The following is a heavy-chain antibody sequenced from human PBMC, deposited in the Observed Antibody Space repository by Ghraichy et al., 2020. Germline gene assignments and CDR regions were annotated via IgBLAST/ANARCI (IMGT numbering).Heavy chain of an antibody. CDR3: ARDKRVIAILGVINY. J-gene: IGHJ4*02. Sequence: ASVKVSCKASGYTFTSYGISWVRQAPGQGLEWMGWISAYNGNTNYAQKLQGRVTMTTDTSTSTAYMELRSLRSDDTAVYYCARDKRVIAILGVINYWGQGTLVTVSS. CDR1: GYTFTSYG. V-gene: IGHV1-18*01. D-gene: IGHD2-21*01. CDR2: ISAYNGNT.